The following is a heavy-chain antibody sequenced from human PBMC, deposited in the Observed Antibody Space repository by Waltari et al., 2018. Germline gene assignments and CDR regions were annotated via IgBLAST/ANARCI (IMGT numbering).Heavy chain of an antibody. D-gene: IGHD3-10*01. CDR1: GFTFSSYA. Sequence: EVQLLESGGGLVQPGGSVRLSCAASGFTFSSYAMRWVRPAPGKGLEWVLAISGRGGNTYYANSVKSRFTVSSDNSKNTLYLQVNSLSAEYTAVYYCAEDHRDYGSGSPCDYGGQGTLVTVSS. J-gene: IGHJ4*02. CDR3: AEDHRDYGSGSPCDY. V-gene: IGHV3-23*01. CDR2: ISGRGGNT.